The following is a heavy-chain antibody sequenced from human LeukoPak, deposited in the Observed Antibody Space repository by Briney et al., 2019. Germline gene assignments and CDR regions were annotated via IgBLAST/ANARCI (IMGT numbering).Heavy chain of an antibody. D-gene: IGHD6-13*01. V-gene: IGHV3-48*03. CDR1: GFTFSRYE. CDR3: ARVENAYSSTWFFDY. Sequence: GGSLRLSCAASGFTFSRYEMNWVRQAPGKGLGWVSYISSSGSTIYYADSVKGRFTISRDNVKNSLYLQMNSLRAEDTAVYYCARVENAYSSTWFFDYWGQGTLVTVSS. CDR2: ISSSGSTI. J-gene: IGHJ4*02.